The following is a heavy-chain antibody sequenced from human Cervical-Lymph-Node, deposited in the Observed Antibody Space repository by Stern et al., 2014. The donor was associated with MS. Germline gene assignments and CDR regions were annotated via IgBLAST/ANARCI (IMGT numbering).Heavy chain of an antibody. D-gene: IGHD4-17*01. CDR3: ARDGSYEEYGDHATSVLDH. V-gene: IGHV1-69*17. CDR1: GGTLNNYA. CDR2: IIPIFGVT. Sequence: QVQLVQSGPEVKKPGSSVTISCKASGGTLNNYAINWVRQAPGQGLEWMGGIIPIFGVTNYAQKFQDRVTIKADKSMVTAYMELSSLRSEDTAIYFCARDGSYEEYGDHATSVLDHGGQGTLVTVSS. J-gene: IGHJ4*02.